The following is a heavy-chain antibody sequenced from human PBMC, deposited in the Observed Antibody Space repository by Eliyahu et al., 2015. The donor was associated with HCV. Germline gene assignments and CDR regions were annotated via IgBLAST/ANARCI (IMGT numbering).Heavy chain of an antibody. J-gene: IGHJ3*01. Sequence: EHLVESGGGLVQPGRSLRLSCAASGFNLEDFAMQWVRQAPGKGLEWLSGINWNSENIGYADSMKGRLTISRDNAKNSLFLQVHSLRPEDTALYYCVKARGFGFGHDAFDVWGHGTMVTVSS. CDR1: GFNLEDFA. V-gene: IGHV3-9*01. CDR3: VKARGFGFGHDAFDV. D-gene: IGHD3-10*01. CDR2: INWNSENI.